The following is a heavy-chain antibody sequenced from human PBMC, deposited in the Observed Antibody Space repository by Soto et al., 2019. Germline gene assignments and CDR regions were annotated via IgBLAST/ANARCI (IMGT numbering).Heavy chain of an antibody. V-gene: IGHV4-30-4*01. CDR3: ARVIKYCSGGSCYPAYDY. CDR2: IYYSGST. CDR1: GGSISSGDYY. J-gene: IGHJ4*02. Sequence: SETLSLTCTVSGGSISSGDYYWSWIRQPPGKGLEWIGYIYYSGSTYYNPSLKSRVTISVDTSKNQFSLKLSSVTAADTAVYYCARVIKYCSGGSCYPAYDYWGQGTLVTVSS. D-gene: IGHD2-15*01.